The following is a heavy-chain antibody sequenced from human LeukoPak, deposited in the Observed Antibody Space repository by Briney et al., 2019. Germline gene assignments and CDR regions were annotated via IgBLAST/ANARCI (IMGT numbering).Heavy chain of an antibody. CDR3: ARNQLLSLDAFDI. J-gene: IGHJ3*02. V-gene: IGHV4-59*08. CDR2: IYYSGGT. Sequence: SETLSLTCTVSGGSMRSYYWSWIRQPPGKGPEWIGYIYYSGGTNYNPSLKSRVTISADTSKNHFSLRLSSVTAADTAVYYCARNQLLSLDAFDIWGQGTMVTVSS. D-gene: IGHD2-2*01. CDR1: GGSMRSYY.